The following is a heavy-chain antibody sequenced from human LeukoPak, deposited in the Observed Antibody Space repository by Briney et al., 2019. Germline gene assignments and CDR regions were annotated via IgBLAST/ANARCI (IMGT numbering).Heavy chain of an antibody. J-gene: IGHJ4*02. V-gene: IGHV4-59*08. D-gene: IGHD3-16*01. CDR1: GGSISSYY. Sequence: PSETLSLTCTVSGGSISSYYWSWIRQPPGKGLEWIGYILYSGSTYYNPSLKSRVTISVDTSKNRFSLKLSSVTAADTAVYYCARWGGDYFDYWGQGTLVTVSS. CDR3: ARWGGDYFDY. CDR2: ILYSGST.